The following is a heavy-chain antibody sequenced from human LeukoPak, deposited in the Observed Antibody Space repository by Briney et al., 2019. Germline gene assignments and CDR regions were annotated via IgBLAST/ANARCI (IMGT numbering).Heavy chain of an antibody. CDR1: GFVFSRDN. Sequence: PGGSLRLSCTASGFVFSRDNMNWVRQPPGKGLGWVSHISENIYHADSVRGRFTISRDNAKNSLYLQMSNLRAEDTAVYYCVREIGRPKTFYFHSWGRGTLVIVSS. J-gene: IGHJ4*02. V-gene: IGHV3-69-1*01. CDR2: ISENI. CDR3: VREIGRPKTFYFHS.